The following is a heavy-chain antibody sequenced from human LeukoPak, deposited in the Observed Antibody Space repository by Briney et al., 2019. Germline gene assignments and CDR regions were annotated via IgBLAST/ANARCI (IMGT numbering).Heavy chain of an antibody. D-gene: IGHD1-7*01. J-gene: IGHJ4*02. V-gene: IGHV3-48*03. CDR1: GFTFSSYD. CDR2: ISRSGSSI. Sequence: GGSLRLSCAASGFTFSSYDMNWVRQAPGKGLEWVSYISRSGSSIYYADSVKGRFTISRDNAKNSLSLQMNSLRAEDTAVYYCARGNYGFIYWGQGTLVTVSS. CDR3: ARGNYGFIY.